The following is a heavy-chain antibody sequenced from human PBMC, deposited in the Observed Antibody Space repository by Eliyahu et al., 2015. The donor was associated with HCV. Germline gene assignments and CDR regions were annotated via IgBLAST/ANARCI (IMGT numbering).Heavy chain of an antibody. D-gene: IGHD6-13*01. Sequence: EVQLVESGGGLVQPGRSLRLSCAASGVTFDDYALHWVRQAPGKGLEWVSGISWNSGSIGYADSVKGRFTISRDNAKNSLYLQMNSLRAEDTALYYCAKGRIAAAGTPLDYWGQGTLVTVSS. CDR1: GVTFDDYA. CDR3: AKGRIAAAGTPLDY. V-gene: IGHV3-9*01. J-gene: IGHJ4*02. CDR2: ISWNSGSI.